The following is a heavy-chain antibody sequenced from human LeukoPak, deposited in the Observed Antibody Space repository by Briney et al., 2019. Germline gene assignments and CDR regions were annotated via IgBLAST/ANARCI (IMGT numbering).Heavy chain of an antibody. CDR1: GGSISSYY. CDR3: ARGLTGETDY. V-gene: IGHV4-59*01. CDR2: IYYSGST. Sequence: ASETLSLTCTVSGGSISSYYWSWIRQPPGKGLEWIGYIYYSGSTNYNPSLKSRVTISVDTSKNQFSLKLSSVTAADTAVYYCARGLTGETDYWGQGTLVTVSS. D-gene: IGHD7-27*01. J-gene: IGHJ4*02.